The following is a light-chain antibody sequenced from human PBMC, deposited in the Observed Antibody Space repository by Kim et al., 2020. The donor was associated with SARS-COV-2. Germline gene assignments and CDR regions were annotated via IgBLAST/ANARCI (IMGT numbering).Light chain of an antibody. Sequence: PVARANLAPRPRRRASCWHLPWHQPTPGQAPTHLIYGACIRATRIQDRFSGSGSGTDFTLTISRLEPEDIAVYYCQQYGNSLYTFGQGPKLEI. CDR1: RRASCWH. V-gene: IGKV3-20*01. J-gene: IGKJ2*01. CDR3: QQYGNSLYT. CDR2: GAC.